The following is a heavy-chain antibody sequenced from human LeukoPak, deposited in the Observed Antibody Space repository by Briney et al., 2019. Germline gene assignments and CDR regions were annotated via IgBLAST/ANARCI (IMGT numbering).Heavy chain of an antibody. D-gene: IGHD3-22*01. CDR2: INHSEST. Sequence: SETLSLTCTVSGGSISSYYWSWIRRPPGKGLEWIGEINHSESTNYNPSLKSRVTISVDTSKNQFSLKLSSVTAADTAVYYCARGQDYYDSSGYYSFLDYWGQGTLVTVSS. V-gene: IGHV4-34*01. CDR1: GGSISSYY. J-gene: IGHJ4*02. CDR3: ARGQDYYDSSGYYSFLDY.